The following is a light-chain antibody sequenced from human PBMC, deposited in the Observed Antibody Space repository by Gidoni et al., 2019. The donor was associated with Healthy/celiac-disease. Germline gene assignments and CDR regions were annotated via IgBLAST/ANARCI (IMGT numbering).Light chain of an antibody. V-gene: IGKV4-1*01. J-gene: IGKJ1*01. CDR2: WAS. CDR3: QQYYSTPRT. CDR1: QSVLYSSNNKNY. Sequence: DIVMTQSPDSLAVSLGERATINCKSSQSVLYSSNNKNYLAWYQQKPGQPPKLLIYWASTRDSGVPDRFSGRGSGTDFTLTISSLQAEDVAVYYCQQYYSTPRTFGQXTKVEIK.